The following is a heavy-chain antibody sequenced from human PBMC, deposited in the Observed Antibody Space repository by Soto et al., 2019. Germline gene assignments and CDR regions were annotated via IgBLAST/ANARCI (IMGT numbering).Heavy chain of an antibody. J-gene: IGHJ6*02. D-gene: IGHD3-10*01. Sequence: GGSLRLSCAASGFTVSSNYMSWVRQAPGKGLEWVSVIYSGGSTYYADSVKGRFTISRDNSKNTLYLQMNSLRAEDTAVYYCATNSPNLGELSPYYYYYGMDVWGQGTTVTVSS. CDR2: IYSGGST. CDR1: GFTVSSNY. CDR3: ATNSPNLGELSPYYYYYGMDV. V-gene: IGHV3-53*01.